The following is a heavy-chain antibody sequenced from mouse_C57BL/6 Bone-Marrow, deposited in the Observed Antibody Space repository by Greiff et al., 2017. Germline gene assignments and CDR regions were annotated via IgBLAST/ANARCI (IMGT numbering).Heavy chain of an antibody. V-gene: IGHV5-6*01. CDR1: GFTFSSYG. J-gene: IGHJ2*01. CDR3: ARHDPHY. CDR2: ISSGGSYT. Sequence: EVKLVESGGDLVKPGGSLKLSCAASGFTFSSYGMSWVRQTPDKRLEWVATISSGGSYTYYPDSVKGRFTISRDNAKNTLYLQMSSLKSEDTAMYYCARHDPHYWGQGTTLTVSS.